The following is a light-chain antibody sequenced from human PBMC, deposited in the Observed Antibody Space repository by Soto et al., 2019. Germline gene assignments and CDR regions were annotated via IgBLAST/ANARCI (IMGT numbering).Light chain of an antibody. Sequence: LSQPPSASGTPGHRVTISCSGSSSNIGSNTVNWYQQLPGTAPKLLIYSNNQRPSGVPDRFSGSKSGTSASLAISGLQSEDEADYYCAAWDDSLNGYVFGTGTKVTVL. J-gene: IGLJ1*01. CDR2: SNN. CDR1: SSNIGSNT. CDR3: AAWDDSLNGYV. V-gene: IGLV1-44*01.